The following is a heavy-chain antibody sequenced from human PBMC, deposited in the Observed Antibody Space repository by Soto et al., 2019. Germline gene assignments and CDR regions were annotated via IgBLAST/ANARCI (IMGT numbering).Heavy chain of an antibody. V-gene: IGHV4-39*01. CDR3: ARRNRLGGFLEWFGNACDI. D-gene: IGHD3-3*01. J-gene: IGHJ3*02. CDR1: GGYIRRSIDY. Sequence: LTCPVIGGYIRRSIDYWGWIRKTPGKGLEWIGSIYYIGSTYYNPSLKSRVTISVDTSKNQCSLKLSSVTAADTAVYYCARRNRLGGFLEWFGNACDIWGQGPLVTGS. CDR2: IYYIGST.